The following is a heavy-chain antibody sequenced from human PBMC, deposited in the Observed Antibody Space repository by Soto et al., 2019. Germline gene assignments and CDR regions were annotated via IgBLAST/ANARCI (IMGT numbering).Heavy chain of an antibody. V-gene: IGHV4-39*01. CDR1: GGSISSYNYY. CDR2: VYSSGST. CDR3: ATKRGIYGDYDWLDP. J-gene: IGHJ5*02. D-gene: IGHD4-17*01. Sequence: QLQLQESGPGLVKPSETLSLTCTVSGGSISSYNYYWGWIRQPPGKGLEWIGSVYSSGSTYYNPSLKSRVTISVDTSKNQFSLKLSSVTAADTAVYYCATKRGIYGDYDWLDPWGQGTPVTVSS.